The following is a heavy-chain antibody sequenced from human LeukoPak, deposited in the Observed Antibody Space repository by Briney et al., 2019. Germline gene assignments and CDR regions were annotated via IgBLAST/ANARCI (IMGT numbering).Heavy chain of an antibody. Sequence: NSGGSLRLSCAASGFTFSSYAMSWVRQAPGKGLEWIGEINHGGSTNFNASLKSRVTLSVDTSRNQFSLKLDSVTAADTSVYYCARKREGYNCFDSWGQGTLVTVSS. CDR2: INHGGST. D-gene: IGHD5-24*01. J-gene: IGHJ4*02. CDR3: ARKREGYNCFDS. CDR1: GFTFSSYA. V-gene: IGHV4-34*01.